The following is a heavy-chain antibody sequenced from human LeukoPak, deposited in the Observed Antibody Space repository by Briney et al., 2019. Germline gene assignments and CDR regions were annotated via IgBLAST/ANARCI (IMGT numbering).Heavy chain of an antibody. CDR3: AKDRAGAN. CDR2: ISGSGNVT. V-gene: IGHV3-23*01. CDR1: GFTFSSYS. J-gene: IGHJ4*02. Sequence: GGSLRLSCAASGFTFSSYSMNWVRQAPGKGLEWVSVISGSGNVTYYAESVKGRFTISRDNSKRTLYLQMDSLRADDTAIYYCAKDRAGANWGQGTLVLVSS.